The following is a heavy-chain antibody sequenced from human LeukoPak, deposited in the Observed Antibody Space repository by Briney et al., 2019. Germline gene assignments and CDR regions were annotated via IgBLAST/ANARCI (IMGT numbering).Heavy chain of an antibody. CDR2: FDPEDGET. Sequence: ASVTVSCKVSGYTLTELSMHWVRQAPGKGLEWMGGFDPEDGETIYAQKFQGRVTMTEDTSTDTAYMELGSLRSEDTAVYYCATVESTVVTYFDYWGQGTLVTVSS. V-gene: IGHV1-24*01. D-gene: IGHD4-23*01. CDR3: ATVESTVVTYFDY. J-gene: IGHJ4*02. CDR1: GYTLTELS.